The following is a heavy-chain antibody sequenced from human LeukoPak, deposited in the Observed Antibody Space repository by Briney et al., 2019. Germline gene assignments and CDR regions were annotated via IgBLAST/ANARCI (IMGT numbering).Heavy chain of an antibody. Sequence: SETLSLTCTVSGGSISSYYWSWIRQPPGKGLEWIGYIYYSGSTNYNPSLKSRVTISVDTSKNQFSLKLSSVTAADTAVYYCARASGQQLAPAYWYFDLWGRGTLVTVSS. CDR1: GGSISSYY. J-gene: IGHJ2*01. V-gene: IGHV4-59*01. CDR2: IYYSGST. CDR3: ARASGQQLAPAYWYFDL. D-gene: IGHD6-13*01.